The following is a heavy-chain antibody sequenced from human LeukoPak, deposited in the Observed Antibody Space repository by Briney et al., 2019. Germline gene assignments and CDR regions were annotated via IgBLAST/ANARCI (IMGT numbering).Heavy chain of an antibody. CDR3: ARRYDFWSGYPTAFDY. V-gene: IGHV1-2*02. J-gene: IGHJ4*02. CDR2: INPNTGGT. Sequence: ASVKVSFKASGYTFTGYYMYWVRQAPGQGLEWMGFINPNTGGTIYAQKFQARVTMTRDTSISTAYMELRGLISDDTAVYYCARRYDFWSGYPTAFDYWGQGSLVTVSS. D-gene: IGHD3-3*01. CDR1: GYTFTGYY.